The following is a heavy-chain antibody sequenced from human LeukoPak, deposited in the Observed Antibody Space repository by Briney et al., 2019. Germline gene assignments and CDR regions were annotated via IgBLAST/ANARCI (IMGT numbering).Heavy chain of an antibody. Sequence: TGGSLRLSCAASGFTFSSYGMHWVRQVPGKGLEWVANIKQDGSEKYYVDSVKGRFTISRDNAKNSLYLQMNSLRAEDTAVYYCARVGSHSGSLSLIRRNYKYYYYMDVWGKGTTVTISS. CDR2: IKQDGSEK. CDR1: GFTFSSYG. V-gene: IGHV3-7*01. D-gene: IGHD3-10*01. CDR3: ARVGSHSGSLSLIRRNYKYYYYMDV. J-gene: IGHJ6*03.